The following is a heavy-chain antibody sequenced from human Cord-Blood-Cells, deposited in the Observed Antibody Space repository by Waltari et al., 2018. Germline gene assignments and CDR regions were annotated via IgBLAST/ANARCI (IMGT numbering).Heavy chain of an antibody. D-gene: IGHD4-17*01. Sequence: QVQLVQSGAEVKKPGASVKVSCKASGYTFTSYGNSWVRQAPGQGLEWMGGIRAENGNTNNARKLQGRATRTTDTCTSTAYMERRGLGADDTAGYYCARDLATMTTVTSYFDYWGQGTLVTVSS. CDR2: IRAENGNT. CDR1: GYTFTSYG. V-gene: IGHV1-18*01. J-gene: IGHJ4*02. CDR3: ARDLATMTTVTSYFDY.